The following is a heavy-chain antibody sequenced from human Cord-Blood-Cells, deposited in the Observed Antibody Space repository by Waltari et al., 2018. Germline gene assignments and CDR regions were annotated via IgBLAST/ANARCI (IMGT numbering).Heavy chain of an antibody. V-gene: IGHV4-39*01. Sequence: LQLQESGPGLVKPSQTLSLTRTVSGGSISSSSYYWGSVRQPQGKGLEWIGSIYYSGSTYYNPSLKSRVTISVDTSKNQFSLKLSSVTAADTAVYYCARQPSSGWYYYYYGMDVWGQGTTVTVSS. J-gene: IGHJ6*02. CDR1: GGSISSSSYY. D-gene: IGHD6-19*01. CDR2: IYYSGST. CDR3: ARQPSSGWYYYYYGMDV.